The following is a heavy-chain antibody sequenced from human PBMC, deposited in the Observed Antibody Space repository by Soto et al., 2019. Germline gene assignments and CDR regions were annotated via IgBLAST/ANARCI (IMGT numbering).Heavy chain of an antibody. J-gene: IGHJ5*02. CDR2: IFYSGGT. D-gene: IGHD3-22*01. CDR3: ARQASGYYYGWFDP. CDR1: GGSILDSTYY. V-gene: IGHV4-39*01. Sequence: QLLLQESGPGLVKPSETLSLTCTVSGGSILDSTYYWAWIRQSPGKGLEWIGTIFYSGGTFYTPSLKSRVTMSVDTSNNQFSXXXXSVTAADTAVYYCARQASGYYYGWFDPWGQGTLVTVSS.